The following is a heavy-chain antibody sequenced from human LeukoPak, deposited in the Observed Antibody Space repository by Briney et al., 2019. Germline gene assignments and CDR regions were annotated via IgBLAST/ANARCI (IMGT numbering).Heavy chain of an antibody. Sequence: GGSLRLSCEASGSTFSDSAMHWVRQASGQGLEWVGRIRSNPNSSASAYAASGKGRITIYRADTKNMAYLQMNILKAEDTAVYYCVKDSRHLSSTRGGLKETRGGFSDYGGQGTLVTVSS. D-gene: IGHD6-13*01. V-gene: IGHV3-73*01. CDR3: VKDSRHLSSTRGGLKETRGGFSDY. CDR1: GSTFSDSA. CDR2: IRSNPNSSAS. J-gene: IGHJ4*02.